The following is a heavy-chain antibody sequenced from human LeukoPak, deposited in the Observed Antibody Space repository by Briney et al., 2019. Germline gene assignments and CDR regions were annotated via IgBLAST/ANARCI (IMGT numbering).Heavy chain of an antibody. V-gene: IGHV4-34*01. CDR1: GGSFSGYY. D-gene: IGHD6-19*01. CDR3: ARGEQWLDPFDY. Sequence: SETLSLTCAVYGGSFSGYYWSWIRQPPGKGLEWIGEINHSGSTNYNPSLKSRVTISVDTSKNQFSLKLSSVTAADTAVYYCARGEQWLDPFDYWGQGTLVTVSS. CDR2: INHSGST. J-gene: IGHJ4*02.